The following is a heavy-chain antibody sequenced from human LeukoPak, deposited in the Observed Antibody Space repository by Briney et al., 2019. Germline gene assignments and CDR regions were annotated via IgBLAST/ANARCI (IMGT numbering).Heavy chain of an antibody. D-gene: IGHD3-10*01. V-gene: IGHV4-39*01. Sequence: PSETLSLTCTVSGGSISSSSYYWGWIRQPPGKGLEWIGSIYYSGSTCYNPSLKSRVTISVDTSKNQFSLKLSSVTAADTAVYYCARPQAGSYYNNWFDPWGQGTLVTVSS. CDR2: IYYSGST. CDR3: ARPQAGSYYNNWFDP. CDR1: GGSISSSSYY. J-gene: IGHJ5*02.